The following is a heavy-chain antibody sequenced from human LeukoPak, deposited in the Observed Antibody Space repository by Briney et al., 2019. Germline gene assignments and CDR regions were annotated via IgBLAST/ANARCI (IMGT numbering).Heavy chain of an antibody. CDR3: ARSIGLTGGGVDV. Sequence: GGSLRLSRAASGFTFSDYNMNGVRQAPGKGLEGVSYITDSGNTIHYADSVKGRFTISRDNAKNSLYLQMNSLRAEDTAVYYCARSIGLTGGGVDVWGQGTTVTVSS. CDR1: GFTFSDYN. CDR2: ITDSGNTI. D-gene: IGHD3-9*01. V-gene: IGHV3-11*01. J-gene: IGHJ6*02.